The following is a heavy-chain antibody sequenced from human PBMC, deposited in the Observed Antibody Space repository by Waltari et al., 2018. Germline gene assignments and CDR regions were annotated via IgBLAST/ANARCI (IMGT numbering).Heavy chain of an antibody. V-gene: IGHV3-23*01. J-gene: IGHJ6*02. CDR1: GFTFSSYA. D-gene: IGHD6-19*01. CDR3: ARGPHSGWYNGYGYYYPMDV. Sequence: EVQLLESGGGLVQPGGSLRLSCAASGFTFSSYAMSWVRQAPGKGLGWVSAISGSGGSKYYADSVKGQFTISRDNSKNTLYLQMNSLRAEDTAVYYCARGPHSGWYNGYGYYYPMDVWGQGTTVTVSS. CDR2: ISGSGGSK.